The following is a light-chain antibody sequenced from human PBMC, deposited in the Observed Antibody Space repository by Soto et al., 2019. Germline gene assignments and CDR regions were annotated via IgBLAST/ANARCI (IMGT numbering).Light chain of an antibody. J-gene: IGLJ1*01. CDR2: SNN. V-gene: IGLV1-44*01. CDR3: AAWDDSLNEV. CDR1: SSNIGTNT. Sequence: QSVLTQAPSASGTPGRRVTISCSGSSSNIGTNTVNWYQQLPGTAPKLLIYSNNQRPSGVPDRFSGSKSGTSASLAISGLQSEDEADYYCAAWDDSLNEVFGTGTKVTVL.